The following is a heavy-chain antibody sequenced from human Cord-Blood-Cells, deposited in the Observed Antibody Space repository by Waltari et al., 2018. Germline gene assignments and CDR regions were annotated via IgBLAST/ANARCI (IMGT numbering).Heavy chain of an antibody. Sequence: EVQLVESGGVVVQPGGSLRLSCAASGFTFDDYARHWVGQAPGKGLEWVSLISWDGGSTYYADSVNGRFTISRDNSKNSLYLQMNSLRAEDTALYYCAKGGDLGDAFDIWGQGTMVTVSS. CDR3: AKGGDLGDAFDI. J-gene: IGHJ3*02. D-gene: IGHD3-16*01. V-gene: IGHV3-43D*03. CDR1: GFTFDDYA. CDR2: ISWDGGST.